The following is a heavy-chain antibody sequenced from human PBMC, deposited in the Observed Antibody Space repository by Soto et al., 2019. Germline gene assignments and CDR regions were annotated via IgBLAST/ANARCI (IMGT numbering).Heavy chain of an antibody. D-gene: IGHD2-15*01. CDR3: AKDRYPVVVAAKDY. V-gene: IGHV3-23*01. CDR2: ISGSGGST. Sequence: GESLKISCAASGFTFSSYAMSWVRQAPGKGLEWVSAISGSGGSTYYADSVKGRFTISRDNSKNTLYLQMNSLRAEDTAVYYCAKDRYPVVVAAKDYWGQGTLVTVSS. CDR1: GFTFSSYA. J-gene: IGHJ4*02.